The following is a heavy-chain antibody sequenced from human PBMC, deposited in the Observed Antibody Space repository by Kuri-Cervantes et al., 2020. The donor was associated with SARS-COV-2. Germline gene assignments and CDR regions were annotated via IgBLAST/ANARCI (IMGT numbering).Heavy chain of an antibody. J-gene: IGHJ6*02. V-gene: IGHV3-30*03. CDR1: GCIFSTSG. D-gene: IGHD4-23*01. CDR2: ISYEGGNT. CDR3: ATTTVVIGSYYYYYGMDV. Sequence: GESLKISCPASGCIFSTSGMHWVRQAPGKGLEWVALISYEGGNTYYADSAQGRFTISRDNSEKTLYLQMNSLNTEDTAVYYCATTTVVIGSYYYYYGMDVWGQGTTVTVSS.